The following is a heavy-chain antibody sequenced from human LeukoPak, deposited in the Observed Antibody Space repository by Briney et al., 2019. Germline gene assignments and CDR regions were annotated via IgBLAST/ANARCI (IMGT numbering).Heavy chain of an antibody. J-gene: IGHJ3*02. Sequence: PSETLSLTCTVSGGSISSYYWGWIRQPPGKGLEWIGSIYYSGSTYYNPSLKSRVTISVDTSKNQFSLKLSSVTAADTAVYYCARHDPTYCSGGSCYNDAFDIWGQGTMVTVSS. D-gene: IGHD2-15*01. CDR3: ARHDPTYCSGGSCYNDAFDI. V-gene: IGHV4-39*07. CDR1: GGSISSYY. CDR2: IYYSGST.